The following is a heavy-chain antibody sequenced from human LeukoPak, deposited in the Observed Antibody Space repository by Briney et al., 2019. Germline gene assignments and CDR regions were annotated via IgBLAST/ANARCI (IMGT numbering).Heavy chain of an antibody. D-gene: IGHD6-13*01. CDR2: TYYRSKWTF. V-gene: IGHV6-1*01. CDR3: ARDVSAGADY. Sequence: SQTLSLTCAISGDSVSSNIAAWNWFRQSPSRGLEWLGRTYYRSKWTFEYAVSVRGRISFNPDTSKNQVSLHSTSVTPQDTALYYCARDVSAGADYWGQGTLVTVSS. CDR1: GDSVSSNIAA. J-gene: IGHJ4*02.